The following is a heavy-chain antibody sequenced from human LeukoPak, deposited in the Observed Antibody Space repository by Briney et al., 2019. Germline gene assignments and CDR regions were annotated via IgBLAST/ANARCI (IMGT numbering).Heavy chain of an antibody. CDR2: IYYSGST. CDR3: ARLGVRVSSNWFDP. CDR1: GGSVSSGSYY. D-gene: IGHD3-3*01. J-gene: IGHJ5*02. Sequence: SETLSPTCTVSGGSVSSGSYYWSWIRQPPGKGLEWIGYIYYSGSTNYNPSLKSRVTISVDTSKNQFSLKLSSVAAADTAVYYCARLGVRVSSNWFDPWGQGTLVTVSS. V-gene: IGHV4-61*01.